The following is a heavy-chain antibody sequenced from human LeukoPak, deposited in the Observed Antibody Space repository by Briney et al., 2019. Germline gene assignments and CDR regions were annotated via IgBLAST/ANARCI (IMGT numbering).Heavy chain of an antibody. CDR3: AREHYDSSGYPPYFDY. D-gene: IGHD3-22*01. CDR2: IYHSGST. Sequence: PSETLSLTCAVSGYSISSGYYWGWIRQPPGKGLEWIGSIYHSGSTYYNPSHKSRVTISVDTSKNQFSLKLSSVTAADTAVYYCAREHYDSSGYPPYFDYWGQGTLVTVSS. CDR1: GYSISSGYY. V-gene: IGHV4-38-2*01. J-gene: IGHJ4*02.